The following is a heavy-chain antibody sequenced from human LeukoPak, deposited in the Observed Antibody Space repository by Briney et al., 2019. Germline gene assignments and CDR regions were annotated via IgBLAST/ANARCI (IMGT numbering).Heavy chain of an antibody. Sequence: GGSLRLSCAASGFTFYIFYMGWIRQVPGKGLDYIALISASGAVPYSAASVKGRFTISRDNAKNSFSLHMHSLSAHDTAVYYCARSLVVASDDYWGQGTLGTVSS. CDR1: GFTFYIFY. CDR3: ARSLVVASDDY. CDR2: ISASGAVP. D-gene: IGHD2-15*01. J-gene: IGHJ4*02. V-gene: IGHV3-11*04.